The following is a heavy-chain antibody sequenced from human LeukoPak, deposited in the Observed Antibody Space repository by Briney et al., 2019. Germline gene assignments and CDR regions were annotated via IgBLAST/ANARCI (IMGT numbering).Heavy chain of an antibody. V-gene: IGHV1-69*05. CDR3: ASFIGYCSSTSCLQYFQH. D-gene: IGHD2-2*01. J-gene: IGHJ1*01. CDR2: IIPIFGTA. Sequence: GASVKVSCKACGGTFSSYAISWVRQAPGQGLEWMGGIIPIFGTANYAQKFQGRVTITTDESTSTAYMELSSLRSEDTAVYYCASFIGYCSSTSCLQYFQHWGQGTLVTVSS. CDR1: GGTFSSYA.